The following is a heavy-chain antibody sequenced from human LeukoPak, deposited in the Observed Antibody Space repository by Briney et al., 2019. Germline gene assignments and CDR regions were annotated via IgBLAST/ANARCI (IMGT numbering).Heavy chain of an antibody. CDR3: TTRPYCSSPTCYLFDY. J-gene: IGHJ4*02. D-gene: IGHD2-2*01. CDR2: IKSKTDGGTT. V-gene: IGHV3-15*01. Sequence: GGSLRLSCAASGFTFSHAWMSWVRQAPGKGLEWVGLIKSKTDGGTTDYAAPVKGRFTVSRDDSKNTLYLQMNSLKTDDTAVYYCTTRPYCSSPTCYLFDYWGQGTLVTVSS. CDR1: GFTFSHAW.